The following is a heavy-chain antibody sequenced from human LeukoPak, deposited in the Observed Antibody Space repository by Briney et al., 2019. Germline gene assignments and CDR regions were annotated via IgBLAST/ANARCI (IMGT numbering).Heavy chain of an antibody. D-gene: IGHD3-16*01. J-gene: IGHJ3*02. V-gene: IGHV4-4*07. CDR2: IYTSGST. CDR3: ARPKSPLGAFDI. CDR1: DGSNNSYY. Sequence: SETLSLTCTVSDGSNNSYYWSWIRQPAGKGLEWIGRIYTSGSTYYNPSLKSRVTISVDTSKNQFSLKLSSVTAADTAVYYCARPKSPLGAFDIWGQGTMVTVSS.